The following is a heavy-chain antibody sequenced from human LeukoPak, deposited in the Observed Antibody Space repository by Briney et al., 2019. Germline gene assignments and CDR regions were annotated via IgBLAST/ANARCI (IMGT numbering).Heavy chain of an antibody. CDR2: INSDGSST. CDR3: ARDREVYYDFWSGLGGDSYYYYGMDV. V-gene: IGHV3-74*01. D-gene: IGHD3-3*01. Sequence: PGGSLRLSCAASGFTFSSYWMHWVRQAPGKGLVWVSRINSDGSSTSYADSVKGRFTISRDNAKNTLYLQMNSLRAEDTAVYYCARDREVYYDFWSGLGGDSYYYYGMDVWGQGTTVTVSS. J-gene: IGHJ6*02. CDR1: GFTFSSYW.